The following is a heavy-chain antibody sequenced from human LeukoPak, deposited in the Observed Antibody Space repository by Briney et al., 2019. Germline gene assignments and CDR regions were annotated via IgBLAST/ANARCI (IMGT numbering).Heavy chain of an antibody. CDR1: GDSINNVY. J-gene: IGHJ6*04. D-gene: IGHD3-10*01. CDR3: ARLARLTLIRGVTGYHSLDV. V-gene: IGHV4-59*01. CDR2: IYYSGST. Sequence: SETLSLTCTVSGDSINNVYWSWIRQPPEGGLEYIGYIYYSGSTNYNPSLKSRLTISLDTSKRQFSMKLSSVTAADTAVYYCARLARLTLIRGVTGYHSLDVWGKGTKVTVSS.